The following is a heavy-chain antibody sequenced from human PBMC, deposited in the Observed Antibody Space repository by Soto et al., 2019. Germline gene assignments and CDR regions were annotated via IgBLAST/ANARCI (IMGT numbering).Heavy chain of an antibody. CDR3: ASGRSPSSPVGY. J-gene: IGHJ4*02. Sequence: QLQLQESGPGLVKPSETLSLTCTVSGGSISSSSYYWGWIRQPPGKGLEWIGSIYYSGSTYYNPSLTSRVTISVKTSKNQFSLKLSSVTAADTAVYYCASGRSPSSPVGYWGQGTLVTVSS. D-gene: IGHD1-26*01. CDR1: GGSISSSSYY. CDR2: IYYSGST. V-gene: IGHV4-39*01.